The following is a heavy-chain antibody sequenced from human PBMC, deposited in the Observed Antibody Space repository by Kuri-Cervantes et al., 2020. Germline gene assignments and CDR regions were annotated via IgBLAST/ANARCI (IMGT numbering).Heavy chain of an antibody. Sequence: GESLKISWKGSGYSFTSYWIGWVRQMPGKGLEWIGIIYPGDSDTRYSPSFQGQVTISADKSISTAYLPWSSLKASDTAMYYCARSISSGWYWFDPWGQGTLVTVSS. V-gene: IGHV5-51*01. CDR2: IYPGDSDT. J-gene: IGHJ5*02. CDR3: ARSISSGWYWFDP. CDR1: GYSFTSYW. D-gene: IGHD6-19*01.